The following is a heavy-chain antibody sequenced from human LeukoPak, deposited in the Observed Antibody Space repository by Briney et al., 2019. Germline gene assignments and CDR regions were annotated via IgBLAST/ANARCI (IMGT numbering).Heavy chain of an antibody. CDR2: ITSSGHST. J-gene: IGHJ4*02. CDR3: AKGVLGYFDY. V-gene: IGHV3-23*01. D-gene: IGHD2-8*02. Sequence: GGSLRLSCTASEFSFSTAWMSWVRQAPGKGLEWVSGITSSGHSTNYADSVRGRFTISRDTSKNTLYLQMNSLRAEDTAVYYCAKGVLGYFDYWGQGTLVTVSS. CDR1: EFSFSTAW.